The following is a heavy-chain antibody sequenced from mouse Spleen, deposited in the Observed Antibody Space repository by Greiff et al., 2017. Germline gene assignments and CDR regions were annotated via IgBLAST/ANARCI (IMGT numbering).Heavy chain of an antibody. CDR3: TDDYDGY. Sequence: EVQLQQSGAELVRPGASVKLSCTASGFNIKDDYMHWVKQRPEQGLEWIGWIDPENGDTEYASKFQGKATITADTSSNTAYLQLSSLTSEDTAVYYCTDDYDGYWGQGTTLTVSS. D-gene: IGHD2-4*01. V-gene: IGHV14-4*01. CDR1: GFNIKDDY. J-gene: IGHJ2*01. CDR2: IDPENGDT.